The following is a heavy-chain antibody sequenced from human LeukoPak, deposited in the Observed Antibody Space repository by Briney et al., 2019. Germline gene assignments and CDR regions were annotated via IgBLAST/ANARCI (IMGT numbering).Heavy chain of an antibody. CDR2: ISANNGNT. CDR1: GYTFTTYG. D-gene: IGHD3-10*01. CDR3: TRASFKSPMDRVQDC. J-gene: IGHJ4*02. V-gene: IGHV1-18*01. Sequence: ASVKVSCKASGYTFTTYGIIWVRQAPGQGLEWMGWISANNGNTNYAQKFQGRVTMTTDTSTSTAYMELRSLRSDDTAVYYCTRASFKSPMDRVQDCWGQGSLVIVSS.